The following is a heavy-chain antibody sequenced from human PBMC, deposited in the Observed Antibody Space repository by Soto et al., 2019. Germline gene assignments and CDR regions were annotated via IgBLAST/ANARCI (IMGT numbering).Heavy chain of an antibody. J-gene: IGHJ4*02. CDR3: ARSVAVPGAHIDY. CDR2: VYYTGST. D-gene: IGHD6-19*01. V-gene: IGHV4-59*01. CDR1: GGSISGSY. Sequence: SETLSLTCIVSGGSISGSYWSWIRQSPGKGLEWLGYVYYTGSTNYSPSLRSRVSISVYTSKNEFSLRLSSVTAADTAVYFCARSVAVPGAHIDYWGQGTQVTVSS.